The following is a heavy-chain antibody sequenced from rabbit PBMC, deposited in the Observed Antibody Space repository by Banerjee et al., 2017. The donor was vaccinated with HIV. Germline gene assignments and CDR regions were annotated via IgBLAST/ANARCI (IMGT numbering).Heavy chain of an antibody. CDR2: IDTGSGNT. CDR3: ARTYIAYSSYGYNL. Sequence: QEQLVESGGGLVQPGASLTLTCTATGFSFSSSDWICWVRQAPGKGLEWIGCIDTGSGNTYYASWAKGRFTISKTSSTAVTLQMTSLTAADTATYFCARTYIAYSSYGYNLWGQGTLVTVS. J-gene: IGHJ3*01. V-gene: IGHV1S45*01. CDR1: GFSFSSSDW. D-gene: IGHD6-1*01.